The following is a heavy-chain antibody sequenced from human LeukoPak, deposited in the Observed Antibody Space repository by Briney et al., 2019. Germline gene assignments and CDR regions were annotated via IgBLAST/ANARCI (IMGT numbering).Heavy chain of an antibody. Sequence: SETLSLTCTVSGGSIRSYYWTWIRQPAGKGLEWIGRIYTSGNTNYNPSLKSRVTMSVDTSKSLFSLKLKSATAADTAVYYCAIGGYSYGFDYWGQGTLVAVSS. D-gene: IGHD5-18*01. CDR2: IYTSGNT. CDR3: AIGGYSYGFDY. V-gene: IGHV4-4*07. CDR1: GGSIRSYY. J-gene: IGHJ4*02.